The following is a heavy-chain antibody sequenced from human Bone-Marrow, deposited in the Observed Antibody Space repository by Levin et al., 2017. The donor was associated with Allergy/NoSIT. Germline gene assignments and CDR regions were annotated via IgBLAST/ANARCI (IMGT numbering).Heavy chain of an antibody. V-gene: IGHV3-9*01. CDR2: IMWNSARM. D-gene: IGHD1-7*01. Sequence: PGGSLRLSCEASGFTFNDFAMHWVRQIPGKGLEWVTGIMWNSARMDYADSVKGRFTISRDNAKNSLYLEMNALRVEDTALYHCVKDRSSVDNWNYGGPFESWGQGTLVTVSS. J-gene: IGHJ4*02. CDR1: GFTFNDFA. CDR3: VKDRSSVDNWNYGGPFES.